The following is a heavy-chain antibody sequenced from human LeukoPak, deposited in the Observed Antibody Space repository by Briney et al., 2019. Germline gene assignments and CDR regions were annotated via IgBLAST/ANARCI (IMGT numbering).Heavy chain of an antibody. J-gene: IGHJ4*02. CDR1: GYTFTSYA. D-gene: IGHD6-6*01. V-gene: IGHV1-3*01. CDR2: INAGNGNT. Sequence: ASVKVSCKASGYTFTSYAMHWVRQAPGQRLEWMGWINAGNGNTKYSQKFQGRVTITRDTSASTAYMELSSLRSEDTAVYYCARDGGSSYYFDYWGQGTLVTVSS. CDR3: ARDGGSSYYFDY.